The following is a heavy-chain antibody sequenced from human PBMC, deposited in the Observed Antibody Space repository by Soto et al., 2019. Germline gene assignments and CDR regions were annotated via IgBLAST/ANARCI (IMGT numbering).Heavy chain of an antibody. V-gene: IGHV3-21*01. J-gene: IGHJ6*02. Sequence: GGSLRLSYAAAGFTFSSYSMDWVRQAPGKGLEWVSSISSSSSYIYYADSVKGRFTISRDNAKNSLYLQMNSLRAEDTAVYYCARVEVGAYNYYYGMDVWGQGTTVTVSS. D-gene: IGHD1-26*01. CDR2: ISSSSSYI. CDR1: GFTFSSYS. CDR3: ARVEVGAYNYYYGMDV.